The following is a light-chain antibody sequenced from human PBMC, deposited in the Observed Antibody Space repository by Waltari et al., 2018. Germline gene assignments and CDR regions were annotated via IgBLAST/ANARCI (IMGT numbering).Light chain of an antibody. CDR1: QDVSSY. V-gene: IGKV3-20*01. CDR2: AAS. Sequence: SCRASQDVSSYLAWYQQRPGQAPRLLIYAASSRATGIPDKFSGSGSGTDFTLTISRVEPEDFAMYYCQQYGSSPRTFGQGTKLEI. J-gene: IGKJ2*01. CDR3: QQYGSSPRT.